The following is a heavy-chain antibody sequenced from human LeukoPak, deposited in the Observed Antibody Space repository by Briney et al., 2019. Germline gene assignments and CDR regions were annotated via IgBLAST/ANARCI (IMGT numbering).Heavy chain of an antibody. D-gene: IGHD6-6*01. Sequence: GGSLRLSCAPSGFTVCSNYMSSVREAPGGGLEWVSVIYTGVSTYYADSVNGRFTISRDNSKNTLYLQMNSLRAEDTAVYYCARVRPHPIIDVWGKGTTVTVSS. J-gene: IGHJ6*03. CDR1: GFTVCSNY. V-gene: IGHV3-53*01. CDR3: ARVRPHPIIDV. CDR2: IYTGVST.